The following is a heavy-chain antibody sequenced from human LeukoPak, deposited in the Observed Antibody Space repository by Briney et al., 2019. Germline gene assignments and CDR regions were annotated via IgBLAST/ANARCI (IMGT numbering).Heavy chain of an antibody. V-gene: IGHV4-59*11. D-gene: IGHD2-15*01. CDR2: IYANNGGT. CDR3: ARDSAARSDL. CDR1: GGSISGHL. Sequence: SETLSLTCTVSGGSISGHLWSWIRQPPGKGLEWIGYIYANNGGTDYNPSLKSRATISVDTSKNQFSLHLSAVTAADTAVYYCARDSAARSDLWGRGTLVTVAS. J-gene: IGHJ2*01.